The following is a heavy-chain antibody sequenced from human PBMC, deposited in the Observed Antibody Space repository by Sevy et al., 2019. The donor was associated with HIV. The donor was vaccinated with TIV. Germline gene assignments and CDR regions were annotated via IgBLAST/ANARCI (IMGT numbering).Heavy chain of an antibody. V-gene: IGHV3-15*01. CDR2: IKSKSDGGTT. CDR1: GFTVSDAW. CDR3: TTAPGVTIFGVVKDY. Sequence: GGSLRLSCGASGFTVSDAWMSWVRQAPGKGLEWAGRIKSKSDGGTTDYVAPVKGRFTISRDDSKNTLYLQMSSLKTEDTAVYYCTTAPGVTIFGVVKDYWGQGTLVTVSS. D-gene: IGHD3-3*01. J-gene: IGHJ4*02.